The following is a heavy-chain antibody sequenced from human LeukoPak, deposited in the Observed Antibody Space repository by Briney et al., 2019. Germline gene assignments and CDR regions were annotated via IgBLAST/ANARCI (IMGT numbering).Heavy chain of an antibody. V-gene: IGHV1-69*13. J-gene: IGHJ5*02. CDR3: ASTQPRYCSSTSCYLMTNWFDP. Sequence: ASVKVSCKASGGTFNSYAISWVRQAPGQGLEWMGGIIPIFGTANYAQKFQGRVTITADESTSTAYMELSSLRSEDTAVYYCASTQPRYCSSTSCYLMTNWFDPWGQGTLVTVSS. D-gene: IGHD2-2*01. CDR1: GGTFNSYA. CDR2: IIPIFGTA.